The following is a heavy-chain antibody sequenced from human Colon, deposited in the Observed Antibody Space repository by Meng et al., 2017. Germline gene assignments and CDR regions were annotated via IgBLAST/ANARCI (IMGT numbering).Heavy chain of an antibody. J-gene: IGHJ6*02. D-gene: IGHD6-19*01. CDR3: ARDSSGWSSGDYYGMDV. Sequence: SVKVSCKASGGTFSSCAISWVRQAAGQGREWRGGIIPIFGTANYAQKFQGRVTITADESTSTAYMELSSLRSEDTAVYYCARDSSGWSSGDYYGMDVWGQGTTVTVSS. CDR2: IIPIFGTA. CDR1: GGTFSSCA. V-gene: IGHV1-69*13.